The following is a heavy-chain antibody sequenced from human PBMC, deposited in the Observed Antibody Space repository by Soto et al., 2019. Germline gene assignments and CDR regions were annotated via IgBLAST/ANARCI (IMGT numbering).Heavy chain of an antibody. J-gene: IGHJ4*02. CDR2: INWDSGDI. Sequence: PGGSLRLSCVVSGISFDDYAMHWVRQVPGKGLEWVLGINWDSGDIGYADSVKGRFTISRDNAKNSLYLQMNSLKTEDTALYYCAKDTAPGFYDANGHLDYWGQGTPVTVSS. CDR1: GISFDDYA. V-gene: IGHV3-9*01. D-gene: IGHD2-8*01. CDR3: AKDTAPGFYDANGHLDY.